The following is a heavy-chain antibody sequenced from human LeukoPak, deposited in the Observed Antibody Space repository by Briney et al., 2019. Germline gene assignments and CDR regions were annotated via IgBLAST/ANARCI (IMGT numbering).Heavy chain of an antibody. D-gene: IGHD3-10*01. V-gene: IGHV4-30-2*01. Sequence: SETLSLTCTVSGASISRGTYSWGWLRRPAGGGLEGIGYIYHTGSTYYNPTLKGRVTISVDRSKNQFSLNLNFVTAADTALYYCARGDGSGSGRWFDPWGQGTLITVSS. J-gene: IGHJ5*02. CDR3: ARGDGSGSGRWFDP. CDR2: IYHTGST. CDR1: GASISRGTYS.